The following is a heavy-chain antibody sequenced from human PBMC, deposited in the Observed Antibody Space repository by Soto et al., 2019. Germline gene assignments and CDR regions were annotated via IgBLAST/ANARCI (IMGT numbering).Heavy chain of an antibody. V-gene: IGHV3-48*03. CDR2: ISSSGATI. CDR3: VRFGGAAAGPGDY. J-gene: IGHJ4*02. Sequence: EVQLVESGGGLVQPGGSLRLSCVASELTFSSYEMNWVRQAPGKGLEWVSYISSSGATIYYTDSVKGRFTLSRDNDKNSLYLQMNSLRAEYKAVYYCVRFGGAAAGPGDYWGQGTLVTVSS. D-gene: IGHD6-13*01. CDR1: ELTFSSYE.